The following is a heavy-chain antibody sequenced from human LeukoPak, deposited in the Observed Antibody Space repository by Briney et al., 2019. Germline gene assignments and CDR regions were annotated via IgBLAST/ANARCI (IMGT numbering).Heavy chain of an antibody. D-gene: IGHD6-19*01. CDR3: ARAVDDFYYYMGV. CDR1: GDSITSSNYY. V-gene: IGHV4-39*07. Sequence: SETLSLTCTVSGDSITSSNYYWGWFRQSPGKGPEWIGSIYSSGSTYYSPSLKSRVTISLDTSKNQFSLKLRTVPAADTAVYSFARAVDDFYYYMGVWGKGTTVTVSS. J-gene: IGHJ6*03. CDR2: IYSSGST.